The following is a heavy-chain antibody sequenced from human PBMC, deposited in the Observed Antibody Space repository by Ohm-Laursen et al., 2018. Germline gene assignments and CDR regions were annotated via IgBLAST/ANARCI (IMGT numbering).Heavy chain of an antibody. J-gene: IGHJ4*02. CDR3: ARVGTLKQQLVPYIDY. CDR1: GGSISSGGYY. V-gene: IGHV4-31*03. CDR2: IYYSGST. D-gene: IGHD6-13*01. Sequence: TLSLTCTVSGGSISSGGYYWSWIRQHPGKGLEWIGYIYYSGSTYYNPSLKSRVTISVDTSKNQFSLKLSSVTAADTAVYYCARVGTLKQQLVPYIDYWGQGTLVTVSS.